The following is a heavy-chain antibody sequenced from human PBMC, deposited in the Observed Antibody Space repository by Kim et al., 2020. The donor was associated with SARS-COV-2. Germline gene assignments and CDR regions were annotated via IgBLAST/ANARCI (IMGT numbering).Heavy chain of an antibody. V-gene: IGHV4-34*01. Sequence: SETLSLTCAVYGGSFSGSSWTWIRQPPGKGLEWIGQINHSGSTNYNPSLQSRVSISTDTSKNQFSLRLRSVTAADTAVYYCARGRAGVVPSPVLGLGPYYEYYIMDVWGRGTTVAVSS. D-gene: IGHD3-22*01. CDR3: ARGRAGVVPSPVLGLGPYYEYYIMDV. CDR1: GGSFSGSS. CDR2: INHSGST. J-gene: IGHJ6*02.